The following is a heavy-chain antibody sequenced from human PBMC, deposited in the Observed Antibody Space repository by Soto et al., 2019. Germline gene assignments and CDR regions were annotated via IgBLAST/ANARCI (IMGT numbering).Heavy chain of an antibody. Sequence: QVQLQESGPGLVKPSGTLSLTCAVSGGSISSSNCWSWVRQPPGKGLEWIGEIYHSGSANYNPSLKSRVTISVDKSKSQFSLKLSSVTAADTAVYYCARVEGRFYYGMDVWGQGTTVTVSS. CDR2: IYHSGSA. CDR3: ARVEGRFYYGMDV. V-gene: IGHV4-4*02. J-gene: IGHJ6*02. CDR1: GGSISSSNC.